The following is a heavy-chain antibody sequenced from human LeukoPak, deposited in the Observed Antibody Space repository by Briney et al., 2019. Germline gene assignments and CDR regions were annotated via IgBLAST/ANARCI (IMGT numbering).Heavy chain of an antibody. CDR3: ARDGGAAAGFTYY. Sequence: GGSLRLSCAASGFTFGSYSMNWVRQAPGKGLEWVSSISSSSSYIYYADSVKGRFTISRDNAKNSLYLQMNSLRAEDTAVYYCARDGGAAAGFTYYWGQGTLVTVSS. D-gene: IGHD6-13*01. CDR1: GFTFGSYS. V-gene: IGHV3-21*01. J-gene: IGHJ4*02. CDR2: ISSSSSYI.